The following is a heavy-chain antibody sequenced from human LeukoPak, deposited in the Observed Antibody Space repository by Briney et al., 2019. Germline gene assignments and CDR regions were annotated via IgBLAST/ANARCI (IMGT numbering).Heavy chain of an antibody. CDR1: GFTFSDYY. CDR3: ARDAPMTTVTYYYYMDV. D-gene: IGHD4-11*01. V-gene: IGHV3-11*04. CDR2: ISSSGSTI. Sequence: GGSLRLSCAASGFTFSDYYMSWIRQAPGKGLERVSYISSSGSTIYYADSVKGRFTISRDNAKNSLYLQMNSLRAEDTAVYYCARDAPMTTVTYYYYMDVWGKGTTVTVSS. J-gene: IGHJ6*03.